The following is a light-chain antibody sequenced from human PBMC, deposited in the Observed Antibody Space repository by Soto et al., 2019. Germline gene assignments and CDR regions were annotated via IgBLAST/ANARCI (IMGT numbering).Light chain of an antibody. CDR1: QSISSY. J-gene: IGKJ2*01. V-gene: IGKV1-39*01. Sequence: DIQMTQSPSSLSAPVGDRVTITCRASQSISSYLNWYQQKPGKAPKLLIYAASSLQSGVPSRFSGSGSWTDFTLTISSLQPEDFATYYCQQSYSTPMYTFGQGTKLEIK. CDR3: QQSYSTPMYT. CDR2: AAS.